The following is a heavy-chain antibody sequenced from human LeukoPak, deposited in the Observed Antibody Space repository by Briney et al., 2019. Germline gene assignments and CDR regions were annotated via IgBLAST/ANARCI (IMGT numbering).Heavy chain of an antibody. CDR1: GGSISSYY. D-gene: IGHD5-12*01. J-gene: IGHJ6*02. V-gene: IGHV4-59*08. Sequence: SETLSLTCTVSGGSISSYYWSWIRQPPGKGLEWIGYIYYSGSTNYNPSLKSRVTISVDTSKNQFSLKLSSVTAADTAVYYCARVAYGMDVWGQGTTVTVSS. CDR2: IYYSGST. CDR3: ARVAYGMDV.